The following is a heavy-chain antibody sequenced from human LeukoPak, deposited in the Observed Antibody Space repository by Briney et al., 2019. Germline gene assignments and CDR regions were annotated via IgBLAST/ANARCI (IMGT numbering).Heavy chain of an antibody. Sequence: SETLSLTCTVSGGSISSYYWSWIRQPPGKGLEWIGYIYYSGSTNYNPSLKSRVTISVDTSKNQFSLKLSSVTAADTAVYYCARLNYYGSGTLWGQGTLVTVSS. CDR2: IYYSGST. CDR1: GGSISSYY. J-gene: IGHJ4*02. CDR3: ARLNYYGSGTL. V-gene: IGHV4-59*01. D-gene: IGHD3-10*01.